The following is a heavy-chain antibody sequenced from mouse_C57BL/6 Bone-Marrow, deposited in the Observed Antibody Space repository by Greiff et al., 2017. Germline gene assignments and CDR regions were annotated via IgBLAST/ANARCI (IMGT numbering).Heavy chain of an antibody. CDR2: IDPSDSYT. CDR1: GYTFTSYW. CDR3: ARGPLGYYGSSYGAMDY. V-gene: IGHV1-59*01. J-gene: IGHJ4*01. Sequence: QVQLKQPGAELVRPGTSVKLSCKASGYTFTSYWMHWVKQRPGQGLEWIGVIDPSDSYTNYNQKFKGKATLTVDTSSSTAYMQLSSLTSEDSAVYYCARGPLGYYGSSYGAMDYWGQGTSVTVSS. D-gene: IGHD1-1*01.